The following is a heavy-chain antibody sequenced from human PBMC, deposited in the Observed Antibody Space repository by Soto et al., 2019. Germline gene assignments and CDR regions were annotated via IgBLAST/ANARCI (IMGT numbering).Heavy chain of an antibody. CDR3: ARDLDDYDSSGYSYDY. J-gene: IGHJ4*02. D-gene: IGHD3-22*01. V-gene: IGHV1-69*13. CDR1: GGTFSSYA. CDR2: IIPIFGTA. Sequence: SVKVSCKASGGTFSSYAISWVRQAPGQGLEWMGGIIPIFGTANYAQKFQGRVTITADESTSTAYMELSSLRSEDTAVYYCARDLDDYDSSGYSYDYWGQGTLVTVSS.